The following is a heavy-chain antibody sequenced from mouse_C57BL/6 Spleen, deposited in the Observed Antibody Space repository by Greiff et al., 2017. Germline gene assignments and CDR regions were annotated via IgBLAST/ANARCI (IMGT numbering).Heavy chain of an antibody. CDR3: ARDRVYDYDEGYFDV. CDR2: INYDGSST. V-gene: IGHV5-16*01. D-gene: IGHD2-4*01. CDR1: GFTFSDYY. J-gene: IGHJ1*03. Sequence: EVQLVESEGGLVQPGSSMKLSCTASGFTFSDYYMAWVRQVPEKGLEWVANINYDGSSTYYLDSLKSRFIISRDNAKNILYLQMSSLKSEDTATYYCARDRVYDYDEGYFDVWGTGTTVTVSS.